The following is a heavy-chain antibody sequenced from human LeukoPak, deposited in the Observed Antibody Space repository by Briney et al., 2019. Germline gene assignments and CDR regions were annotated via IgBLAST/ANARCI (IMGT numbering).Heavy chain of an antibody. CDR3: AKGSGYGILTGNIEPDY. J-gene: IGHJ4*02. CDR1: GFTFSSYA. V-gene: IGHV3-23*01. Sequence: GGSLRLSCAASGFTFSSYAMSWVRQAPGKGLEWVSAISGSGGSTYYADSVKGRFTISRDNSKNTLYLQMNSLRAEDTAVYYCAKGSGYGILTGNIEPDYWGQGTLVTVSS. D-gene: IGHD3-9*01. CDR2: ISGSGGST.